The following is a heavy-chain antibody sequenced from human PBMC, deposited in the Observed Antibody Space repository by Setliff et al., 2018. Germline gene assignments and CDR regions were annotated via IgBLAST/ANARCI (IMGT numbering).Heavy chain of an antibody. Sequence: GGSLRLSCAVSGLTFSSLWMSWVRQAPGRGLEWVANINQVGNARYYVDSVKGRFTISRDNAKNSLYLQMNSLRAEDTAVYYCARFACSGGSCYLSSSDYWGQGTLVTVSS. D-gene: IGHD2-15*01. CDR2: INQVGNAR. CDR1: GLTFSSLW. J-gene: IGHJ4*02. V-gene: IGHV3-7*01. CDR3: ARFACSGGSCYLSSSDY.